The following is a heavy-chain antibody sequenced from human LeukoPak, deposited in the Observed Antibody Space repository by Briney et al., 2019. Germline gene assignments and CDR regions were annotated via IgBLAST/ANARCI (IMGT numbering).Heavy chain of an antibody. CDR2: IHYSGST. CDR1: GGSINNYY. J-gene: IGHJ4*02. CDR3: ARRQYYDSTGYWYYFDY. Sequence: SETLSLTCTVSGGSINNYYWSWIRQPPGQGLDWIGQIHYSGSTNYNPSLKSRVTISVDTSKNQCSPNLNSVTAADTAKYYCARRQYYDSTGYWYYFDYWGQGTLVTVSS. D-gene: IGHD3-22*01. V-gene: IGHV4-59*08.